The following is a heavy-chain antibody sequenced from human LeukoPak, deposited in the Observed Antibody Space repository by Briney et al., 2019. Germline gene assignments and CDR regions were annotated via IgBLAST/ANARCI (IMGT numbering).Heavy chain of an antibody. CDR1: GFTFDDYA. CDR3: AKDGYDSRGKLGY. CDR2: ISWNSGSI. D-gene: IGHD3-22*01. Sequence: GGSLRLSCAASGFTFDDYAMHWVRQAPGKGLEWVSGISWNSGSIGYADSVKGRFTISRDNAKNSLYLQMNSLRAEDTALYYCAKDGYDSRGKLGYWGQGTLVTVSS. V-gene: IGHV3-9*01. J-gene: IGHJ4*02.